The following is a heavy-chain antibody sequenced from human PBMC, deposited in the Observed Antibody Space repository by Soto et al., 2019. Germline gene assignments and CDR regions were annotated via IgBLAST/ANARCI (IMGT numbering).Heavy chain of an antibody. CDR3: ATGCPQILRYCSGGSCYSCRYYYYYMDV. J-gene: IGHJ6*03. Sequence: EASVKVSCKVSGYTLTELSMHWVRQAPGKGLEWMGGFDPEDGETIYAQKFQGRVTMTEDTSTDTAYMELSSLRSEDTAVYYCATGCPQILRYCSGGSCYSCRYYYYYMDVWGKGTTVTVPS. CDR1: GYTLTELS. CDR2: FDPEDGET. V-gene: IGHV1-24*01. D-gene: IGHD2-15*01.